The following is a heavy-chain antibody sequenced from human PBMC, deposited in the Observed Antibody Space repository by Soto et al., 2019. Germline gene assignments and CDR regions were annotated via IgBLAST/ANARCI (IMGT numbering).Heavy chain of an antibody. CDR1: GGSISSGDYY. D-gene: IGHD2-8*01. V-gene: IGHV4-30-4*01. J-gene: IGHJ4*02. CDR2: IYYSGST. CDR3: ARKPGVLMVYAFDY. Sequence: SETLSLTCTVSGGSISSGDYYWSWIRQPPGKGLEWIGYIYYSGSTYYNPSLKSRVTISVDTSKNQFSLKLSSVTAADTAVYYCARKPGVLMVYAFDYWGQGTLVTVSS.